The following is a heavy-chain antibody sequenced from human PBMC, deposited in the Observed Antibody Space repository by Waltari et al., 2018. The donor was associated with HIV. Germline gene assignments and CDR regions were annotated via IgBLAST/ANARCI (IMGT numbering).Heavy chain of an antibody. Sequence: EVQLLESGGGLVQPGGSRRLSCAASGFAYVSYAITWVRQSPERGLEWVAAVRGSGAKAFYADSVKGRFTISRDNSKNTVFLQMNSLRAADTAIYYCAKAYYENTAYYYDFWGRGTRVTVSS. J-gene: IGHJ4*02. CDR3: AKAYYENTAYYYDF. V-gene: IGHV3-23*01. D-gene: IGHD3-22*01. CDR2: VRGSGAKA. CDR1: GFAYVSYA.